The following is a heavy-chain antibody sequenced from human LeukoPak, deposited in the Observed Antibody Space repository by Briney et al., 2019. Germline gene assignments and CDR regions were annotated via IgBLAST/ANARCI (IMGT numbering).Heavy chain of an antibody. CDR1: GGSFDVYY. CDR2: ITYDGRT. Sequence: SETLSLTCAVFGGSFDVYYWSWIRQSPGKWLEWIGEITYDGRTKYNPSLRSRVSISVDTSKIQFPLNLTSVTAADTAIYYCARGLASGYPPIPFDYWGQGTQVTVSS. D-gene: IGHD3-3*01. V-gene: IGHV4-34*01. CDR3: ARGLASGYPPIPFDY. J-gene: IGHJ4*02.